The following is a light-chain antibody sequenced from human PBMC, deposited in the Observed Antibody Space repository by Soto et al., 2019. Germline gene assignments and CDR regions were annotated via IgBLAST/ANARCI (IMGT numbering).Light chain of an antibody. V-gene: IGLV1-51*01. CDR3: GTWDSSLSARVV. CDR2: DNN. CDR1: SSNIGNNY. Sequence: QSVLTQPPSVSAAPGQTVTISCSGSSSNIGNNYVSWYQQLPGTAPKLLIYDNNKRPSGIPDRFSGSKSGTSATLGITGLQTGDEADYYCGTWDSSLSARVVFGGGTKVTVL. J-gene: IGLJ2*01.